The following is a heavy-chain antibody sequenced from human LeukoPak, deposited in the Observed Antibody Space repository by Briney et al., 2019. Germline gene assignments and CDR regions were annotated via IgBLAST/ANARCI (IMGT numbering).Heavy chain of an antibody. J-gene: IGHJ4*02. D-gene: IGHD3-22*01. Sequence: GGSLRLSCAASGFTFSSYAMSRVRQAPGKGLEWVSAISGSGGSTYYADSVKGRFTISRDNSKNTLYLQMNSLRAEDTAVYYCAKGQEYYYDSSGIIWGQGTLVTVSS. CDR2: ISGSGGST. CDR1: GFTFSSYA. V-gene: IGHV3-23*01. CDR3: AKGQEYYYDSSGII.